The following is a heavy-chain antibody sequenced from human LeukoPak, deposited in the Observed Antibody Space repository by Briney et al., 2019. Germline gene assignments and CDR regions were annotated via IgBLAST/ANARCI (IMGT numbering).Heavy chain of an antibody. Sequence: GGSLRLSCAASGFTFSSYKMNWVRQAPGGGLEWVSSINSGGSAKYYADSVKGRFTASRDNDKNSLYLQMNSLRADDTALYYCARGHYDILTGNYKWTPDYWGQGTLVTVSS. CDR1: GFTFSSYK. CDR3: ARGHYDILTGNYKWTPDY. CDR2: INSGGSAK. V-gene: IGHV3-21*06. D-gene: IGHD3-9*01. J-gene: IGHJ4*02.